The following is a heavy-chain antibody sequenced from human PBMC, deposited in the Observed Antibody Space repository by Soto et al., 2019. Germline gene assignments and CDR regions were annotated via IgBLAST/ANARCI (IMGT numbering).Heavy chain of an antibody. CDR3: AKVVGWGDFWSGYADWFDP. D-gene: IGHD3-3*01. V-gene: IGHV3-23*01. CDR2: ISGSGGST. J-gene: IGHJ5*02. Sequence: GGSLRLSCAASGFTFSSYAMSWVRQAPGKGLEWVSAISGSGGSTYYADSVKGRFTISRDNSKNTLYLQMNSLRAEDTAVYYCAKVVGWGDFWSGYADWFDPWGQGTLVTVSS. CDR1: GFTFSSYA.